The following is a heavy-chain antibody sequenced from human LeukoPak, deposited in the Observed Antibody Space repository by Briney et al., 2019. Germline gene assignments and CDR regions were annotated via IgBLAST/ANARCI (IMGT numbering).Heavy chain of an antibody. J-gene: IGHJ5*02. CDR3: AQLIYADFAHHP. CDR2: IYWDDDK. CDR1: GFSLSTSGVG. V-gene: IGHV2-5*02. Sequence: SRPTLVKPTQTLTLTCTFSGFSLSTSGVGVGWIRQPPGKAQVWLALIYWDDDKRYSPSLRSRLTITKDSSKNQAVLTLTNMAPLDTATYYCAQLIYADFAHHPSRQGTLVTVSS. D-gene: IGHD4-17*01.